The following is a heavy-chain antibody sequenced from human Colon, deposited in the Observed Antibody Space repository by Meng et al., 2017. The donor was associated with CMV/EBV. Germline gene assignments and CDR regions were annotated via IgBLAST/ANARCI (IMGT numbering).Heavy chain of an antibody. V-gene: IGHV3-48*04. CDR3: ARGDLVGATHY. J-gene: IGHJ4*02. Sequence: GGSLRLSCAASGFTFSPYSMNWVRQAPGKGLEWISYISGNSGTIYYADSVKGRFTISRDNAQNSVYLQMDSLRAEDTAVYYCARGDLVGATHYWGQGTLVTVSS. CDR2: ISGNSGTI. D-gene: IGHD1-26*01. CDR1: GFTFSPYS.